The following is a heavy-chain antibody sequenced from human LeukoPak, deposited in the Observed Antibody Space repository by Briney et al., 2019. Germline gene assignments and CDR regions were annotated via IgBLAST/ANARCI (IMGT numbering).Heavy chain of an antibody. D-gene: IGHD2-2*01. V-gene: IGHV1-24*01. CDR1: GYTLTELS. Sequence: ASVKVSCKVSGYTLTELSMHWVRQAPGKGLEWMGGFDPEDGETIYAQKFQGRVTMTEDTSTDTAYMELSSLRSEDTAVYYCAKDVAVPAAIVWFDPWGQGTLVTVSS. CDR3: AKDVAVPAAIVWFDP. J-gene: IGHJ5*02. CDR2: FDPEDGET.